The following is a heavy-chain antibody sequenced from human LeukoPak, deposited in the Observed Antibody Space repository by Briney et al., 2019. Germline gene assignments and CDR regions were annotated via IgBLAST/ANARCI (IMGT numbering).Heavy chain of an antibody. D-gene: IGHD3-16*01. V-gene: IGHV4-59*01. CDR1: GASISNYY. CDR2: ISYSGGS. Sequence: SETLSLTCTVSGASISNYYWSWIRQPPGKGLEWIGYISYSGGSKYNASLKSRVTMSVDTSKKQLSLKLSSVNGADTAVYYCARDRGSNGGSDYWGQGTLVTVSS. J-gene: IGHJ4*02. CDR3: ARDRGSNGGSDY.